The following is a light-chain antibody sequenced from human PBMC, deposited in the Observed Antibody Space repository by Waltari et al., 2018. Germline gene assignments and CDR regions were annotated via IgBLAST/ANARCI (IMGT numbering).Light chain of an antibody. Sequence: IQMTQSTSSLSASVGDRVTISCRASQTVSNYLHWYQQKPGKAPNLLIYEACTLQSGIPSRFSGSGSGTDFTLTISSLQPEDFATYYCQQTYSSPRTFGQGTNLEIK. J-gene: IGKJ2*01. V-gene: IGKV1-39*01. CDR2: EAC. CDR3: QQTYSSPRT. CDR1: QTVSNY.